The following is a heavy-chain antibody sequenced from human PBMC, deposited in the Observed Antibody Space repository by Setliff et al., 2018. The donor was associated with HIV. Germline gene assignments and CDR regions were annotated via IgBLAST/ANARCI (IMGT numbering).Heavy chain of an antibody. J-gene: IGHJ6*03. CDR3: ARDSVSSGGFWSGYSFLYYYYMDV. V-gene: IGHV3-11*04. CDR2: ISGSGEAT. Sequence: PGGSLRLSCAASGFIFSDYYMNWIRQPPGKGLEWVLYISGSGEATDFADSVKGRFTTSRDNAKNSLYLQMNSLRAEDTAVYYCARDSVSSGGFWSGYSFLYYYYMDVWGNGTTVTVSS. CDR1: GFIFSDYY. D-gene: IGHD3-3*01.